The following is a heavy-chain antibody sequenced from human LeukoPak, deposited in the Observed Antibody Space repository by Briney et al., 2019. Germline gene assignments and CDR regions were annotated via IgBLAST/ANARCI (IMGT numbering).Heavy chain of an antibody. J-gene: IGHJ4*02. CDR1: GFTFSRSS. CDR3: ARGRRWNDY. CDR2: TKEDGSEY. Sequence: PAGSLRLSCAAYGFTFSRSSMSWVRQAPGKGLEWVASTKEDGSEYDYVDSVKGRFTISRDNTKNSLYLQMNSLRAEDTAVYYGARGRRWNDYWGQGTLVTVSS. D-gene: IGHD4-23*01. V-gene: IGHV3-7*01.